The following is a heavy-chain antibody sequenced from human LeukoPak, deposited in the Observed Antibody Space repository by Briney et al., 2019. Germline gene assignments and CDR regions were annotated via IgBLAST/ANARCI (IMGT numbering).Heavy chain of an antibody. CDR3: ARGAPKVTVTTLVGATPFDY. CDR1: GFTFSDYN. V-gene: IGHV3-11*01. D-gene: IGHD1-26*01. Sequence: GGSLRLSCAASGFTFSDYNMRWIRQAPGKGLEWVSSISRSGSTKYYADSVKGRFTISRDNAKNSLFLQMNSLRAEDTALYYCARGAPKVTVTTLVGATPFDYWGQGTLVTVSS. CDR2: ISRSGSTK. J-gene: IGHJ4*02.